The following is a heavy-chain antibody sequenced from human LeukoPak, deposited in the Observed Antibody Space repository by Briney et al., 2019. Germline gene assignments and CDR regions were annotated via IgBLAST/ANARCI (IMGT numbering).Heavy chain of an antibody. CDR2: IYYSGGT. CDR3: AREDPRLLTED. V-gene: IGHV4-59*01. Sequence: SETLSLTCTVSGGSISNYYWSWIRQPPVKGLEWIGYIYYSGGTNYNPSLKSRVTISVDTSKNQFSLKLSSVTAADTAVYYCAREDPRLLTEDWGQGTLVTVSS. J-gene: IGHJ4*02. CDR1: GGSISNYY. D-gene: IGHD5-12*01.